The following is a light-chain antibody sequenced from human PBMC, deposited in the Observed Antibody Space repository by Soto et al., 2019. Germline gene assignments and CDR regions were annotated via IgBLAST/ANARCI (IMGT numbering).Light chain of an antibody. Sequence: EIVLTQSPGTLSLSPGERATLSCRASESVSSSSLAWYQQKAGQAPRLLIYDASSRATGIPDRFSGSGSGTDFTLTIRRLELEDFAVYYCQQYGSSYTFGQGTKVEI. CDR1: ESVSSSS. CDR2: DAS. CDR3: QQYGSSYT. V-gene: IGKV3-20*01. J-gene: IGKJ1*01.